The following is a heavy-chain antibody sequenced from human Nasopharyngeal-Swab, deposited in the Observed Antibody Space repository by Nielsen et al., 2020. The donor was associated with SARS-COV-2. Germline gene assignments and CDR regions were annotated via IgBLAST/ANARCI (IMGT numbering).Heavy chain of an antibody. CDR1: GGTFSSYA. CDR3: ARGGYYGSGSYFHYYYDMDV. CDR2: IIPIFGTA. D-gene: IGHD3-10*01. Sequence: SVKVSCKASGGTFSSYAISRVRQAPGQGLERMGGIIPIFGTANYAQKFQGRVTITADESTSTAYMELSSLRSEDTAVYYCARGGYYGSGSYFHYYYDMDVWGQGTTVTVSS. J-gene: IGHJ6*02. V-gene: IGHV1-69*13.